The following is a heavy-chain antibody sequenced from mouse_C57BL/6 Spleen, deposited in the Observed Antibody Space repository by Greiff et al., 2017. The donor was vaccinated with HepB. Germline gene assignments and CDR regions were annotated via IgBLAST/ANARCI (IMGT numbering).Heavy chain of an antibody. D-gene: IGHD1-1*01. J-gene: IGHJ4*01. Sequence: QVQLKQPGAELVRPGTSVKLSCKASGYTFTSYWMHWVKQRPGQGLEWIGVIDPSDSYTNYNQKFKGKATLTVDTSSSTAYMQLSSLTSEDSAVYYCARGGITTVVATNYYAMDYWGQGTSVTVSS. CDR2: IDPSDSYT. CDR1: GYTFTSYW. CDR3: ARGGITTVVATNYYAMDY. V-gene: IGHV1-59*01.